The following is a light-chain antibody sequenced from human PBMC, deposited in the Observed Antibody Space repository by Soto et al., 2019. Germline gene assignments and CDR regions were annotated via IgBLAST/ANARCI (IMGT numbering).Light chain of an antibody. Sequence: EIALTQSPATLSVSPGERVTLSCRASQSVSTSLAWYQQKPGQAPRLLIYRASIRATGIAARVSGSGSGTEFALPISSLQSEDFAVYYCQRYENWHPRYTFGQGTKLEIK. CDR1: QSVSTS. CDR2: RAS. V-gene: IGKV3-15*01. J-gene: IGKJ2*01. CDR3: QRYENWHPRYT.